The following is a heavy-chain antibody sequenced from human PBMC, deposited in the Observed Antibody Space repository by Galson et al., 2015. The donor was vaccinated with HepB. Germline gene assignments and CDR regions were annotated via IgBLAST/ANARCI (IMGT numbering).Heavy chain of an antibody. D-gene: IGHD2-2*01. CDR1: GFTFSSHA. CDR2: ISYDGSNK. Sequence: LRLSYAASGFTFSSHAMHWVRQAPGKGLEWVAVISYDGSNKYYADSVKGRFTISRDNSKNTLYLQMNSLRAEDTAVYYCARGGLYCSSTSCQGGWFDPWGQGTLVTVSS. J-gene: IGHJ5*02. V-gene: IGHV3-30-3*01. CDR3: ARGGLYCSSTSCQGGWFDP.